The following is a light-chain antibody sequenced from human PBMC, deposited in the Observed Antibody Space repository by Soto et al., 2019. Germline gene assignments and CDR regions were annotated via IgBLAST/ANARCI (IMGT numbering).Light chain of an antibody. J-gene: IGKJ1*01. CDR2: GAS. CDR1: QSVDSTF. V-gene: IGKV3-20*01. CDR3: QQYMSSVT. Sequence: EIVLTQSPGSLSLSPGQRATLSCRASQSVDSTFFAWYQKKPGQAPRLLIYGASKRDTGVPDRFSGSGSVTDFTLIISRLEPEDLAVYYCQQYMSSVTFGQGTKVEI.